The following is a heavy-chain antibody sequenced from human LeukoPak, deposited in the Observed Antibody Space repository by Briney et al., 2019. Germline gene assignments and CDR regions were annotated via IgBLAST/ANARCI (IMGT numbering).Heavy chain of an antibody. D-gene: IGHD2-15*01. CDR3: AKAGYGGSPTTTYGDY. Sequence: GRSLTLSCAASGFTFSSFSMHWVRQAPGKGLEWVAIISYDGRSKYYADSVKGRFTISRDNSRNTLYLQMNSLRPEDTAVYYCAKAGYGGSPTTTYGDYWGQGTLVTVSS. CDR1: GFTFSSFS. J-gene: IGHJ4*02. V-gene: IGHV3-30*18. CDR2: ISYDGRSK.